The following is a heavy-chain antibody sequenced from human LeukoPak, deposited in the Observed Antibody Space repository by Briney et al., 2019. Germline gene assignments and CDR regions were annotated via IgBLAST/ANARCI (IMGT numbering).Heavy chain of an antibody. V-gene: IGHV4-38-2*02. Sequence: PSETLSLTXAVSGYSISSGYYWGWIRQPPGKGLEWIGSIYHSGSPYYNPSLKSRVTISVDTSKNQFSLKLSSVTAADTAVYYCARDQLLAEYYFDYWGQGTLVTVSS. CDR2: IYHSGSP. J-gene: IGHJ4*02. CDR3: ARDQLLAEYYFDY. D-gene: IGHD2-2*01. CDR1: GYSISSGYY.